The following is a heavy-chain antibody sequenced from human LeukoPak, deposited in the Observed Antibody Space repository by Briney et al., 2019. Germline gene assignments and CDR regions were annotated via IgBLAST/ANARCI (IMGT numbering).Heavy chain of an antibody. V-gene: IGHV3-64*01. J-gene: IGHJ4*02. Sequence: GGSLRLSCAASGFTFSSYAMHWVRQAPGKGLEYVSAISSNGGSTYYANSVKGRFTISRDNSKNTLYLQMGSLRAEDMAVYYCAKVRVSIFEFDYWGQGTLVTVSS. CDR2: ISSNGGST. CDR3: AKVRVSIFEFDY. CDR1: GFTFSSYA. D-gene: IGHD3-3*01.